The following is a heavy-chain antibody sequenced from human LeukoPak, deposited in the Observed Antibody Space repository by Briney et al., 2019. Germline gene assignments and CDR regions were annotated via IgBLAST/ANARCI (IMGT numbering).Heavy chain of an antibody. Sequence: SETLSLTCTVSGGSISRGGYYCSWIRQHPGKGLEWIGYIYYSGSTYYNPSLKSRVTISVDTSKNQFSLKLSSVTAADTAVYYCARTDQWLPSFDYWGQGTLVTVSS. J-gene: IGHJ4*02. V-gene: IGHV4-31*03. CDR2: IYYSGST. CDR3: ARTDQWLPSFDY. D-gene: IGHD6-19*01. CDR1: GGSISRGGYY.